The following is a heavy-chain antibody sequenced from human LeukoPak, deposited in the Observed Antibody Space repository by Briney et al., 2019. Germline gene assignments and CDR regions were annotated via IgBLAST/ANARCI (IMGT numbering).Heavy chain of an antibody. V-gene: IGHV1-2*02. J-gene: IGHJ4*02. CDR2: IYPNSGAA. Sequence: ASVKVSCKASGYTLTGYYMHWVRQAPGQGLEWMGWIYPNSGAAFSAQRFQGRLTMTRDMSIATAYMELSGLTSDDTAVYYCASLAIHFGVRGFDYWGQGTLVTVSS. D-gene: IGHD3-10*02. CDR3: ASLAIHFGVRGFDY. CDR1: GYTLTGYY.